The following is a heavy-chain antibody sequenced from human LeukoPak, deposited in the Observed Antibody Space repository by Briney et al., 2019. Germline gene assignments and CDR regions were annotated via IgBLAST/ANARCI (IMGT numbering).Heavy chain of an antibody. Sequence: PSETLSLTCTVSGGSISSSSYYWGWIRQPPGKGLEWIGSIYYSGSTYYNPSLKSRVTISVDTSKNQFSLQLNSMTPDDSAIYYCATGSGRTHATYYFDFWAQGTLVTVSS. CDR1: GGSISSSSYY. J-gene: IGHJ4*02. D-gene: IGHD6-25*01. V-gene: IGHV4-39*01. CDR2: IYYSGST. CDR3: ATGSGRTHATYYFDF.